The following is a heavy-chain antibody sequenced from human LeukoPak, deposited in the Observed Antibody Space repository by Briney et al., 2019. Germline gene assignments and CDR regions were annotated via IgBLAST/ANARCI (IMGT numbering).Heavy chain of an antibody. CDR2: IYYSGST. V-gene: IGHV4-39*01. D-gene: IGHD3-3*01. CDR3: ARGVYDFWSGYYIDY. J-gene: IGHJ4*02. Sequence: SETLSLTCTVSGGSISSSSYYWGWIRQPPGKGLEWIGSIYYSGSTYYNPSLKSRVTISVDTSKNQFSLKLSSVTAADTAVYYCARGVYDFWSGYYIDYWGQGTLVTVSS. CDR1: GGSISSSSYY.